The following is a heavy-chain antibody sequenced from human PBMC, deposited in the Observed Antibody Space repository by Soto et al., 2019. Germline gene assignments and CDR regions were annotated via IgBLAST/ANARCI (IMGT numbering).Heavy chain of an antibody. Sequence: QLQLQESGPGLVKPSETLSLTCTVSGGSITNRIYYWGWIRQPPGKGLEWIGTIYYSGSTCYNPSLKSRVTMSVDTSTNQFSLKLSSVTAADTGVYYCPRRSSSAWFFDYWGQGTLVTVSS. J-gene: IGHJ4*02. D-gene: IGHD6-13*01. V-gene: IGHV4-39*01. CDR1: GGSITNRIYY. CDR2: IYYSGST. CDR3: PRRSSSAWFFDY.